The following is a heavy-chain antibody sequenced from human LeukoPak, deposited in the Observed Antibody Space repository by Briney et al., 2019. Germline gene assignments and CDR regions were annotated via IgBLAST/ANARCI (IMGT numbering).Heavy chain of an antibody. J-gene: IGHJ4*02. V-gene: IGHV4-34*01. D-gene: IGHD2-15*01. CDR1: GGSFSGYY. CDR2: IYHSGST. Sequence: SETLSLSCAVYGGSFSGYYWSWIRQPPGKGLEWIGYIYHSGSTYYNPSLKSRVTISVDRSKNQFSLKLGSVTAADTAVYYCARGQNGDNVDYWGQGILVTVSS. CDR3: ARGQNGDNVDY.